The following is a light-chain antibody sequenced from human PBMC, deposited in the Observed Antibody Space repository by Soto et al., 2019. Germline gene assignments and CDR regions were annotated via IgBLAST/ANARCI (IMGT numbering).Light chain of an antibody. J-gene: IGLJ1*01. CDR1: SSDVGGYNY. CDR2: EVN. CDR3: SSNAGSSHV. V-gene: IGLV2-8*01. Sequence: QSALTQPPSASGSPGQSVAISCTGTSSDVGGYNYVSWYQQHPGKAPKLMIYEVNKRPSGVPDRFSGSKSGNTASLTVSGLQAADEADYFCSSNAGSSHVFGTGTKVTVL.